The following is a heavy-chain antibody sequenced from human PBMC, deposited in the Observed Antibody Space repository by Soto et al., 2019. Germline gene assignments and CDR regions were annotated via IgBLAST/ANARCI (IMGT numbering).Heavy chain of an antibody. Sequence: PGGSLRLSCAASGVPFSDYYMSWIRQAPGKGLEWVSYISSSGSTIYYADSVKGRFTISRDNAKNSLYLQMNSLRAEDTAVYYCARGPYYYDSSGYGYWGQGTLVTVSS. D-gene: IGHD3-22*01. CDR2: ISSSGSTI. CDR1: GVPFSDYY. V-gene: IGHV3-11*01. J-gene: IGHJ4*02. CDR3: ARGPYYYDSSGYGY.